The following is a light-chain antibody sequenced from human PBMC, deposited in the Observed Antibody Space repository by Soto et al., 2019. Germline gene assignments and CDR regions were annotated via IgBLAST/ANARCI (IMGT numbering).Light chain of an antibody. CDR3: KPSDHVQVT. V-gene: IGKV1-33*01. CDR1: QDIDNY. Sequence: DIQMTQLSSLLSASVGDRGSIICQASQDIDNYLNWYQQKPGKDNNLMIYDAYNLETGVKSRFSGGGSGTDFTLTITSMQPEDIATYYCKPSDHVQVTFGQGTRLEIK. CDR2: DAY. J-gene: IGKJ5*01.